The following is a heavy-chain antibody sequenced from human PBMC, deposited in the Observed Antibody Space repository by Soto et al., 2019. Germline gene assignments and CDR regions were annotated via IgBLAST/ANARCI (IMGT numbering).Heavy chain of an antibody. CDR1: GGPISSGGYY. Sequence: PSETLSLTCTVSGGPISSGGYYWSWIRQHPGKGLEWIGYIYYSGSTYYNPSLKSRVTISVDTSKNQFSLKLSSVTAADTAVYYCARGLAAGPLDYWGQGSLVTAPQ. CDR3: ARGLAAGPLDY. V-gene: IGHV4-31*03. CDR2: IYYSGST. J-gene: IGHJ4*02. D-gene: IGHD6-13*01.